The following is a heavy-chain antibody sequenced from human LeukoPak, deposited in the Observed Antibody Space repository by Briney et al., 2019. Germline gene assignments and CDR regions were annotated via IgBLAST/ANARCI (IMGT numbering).Heavy chain of an antibody. CDR3: AKGVPKIVVVVAATI. V-gene: IGHV3-23*01. D-gene: IGHD2-15*01. Sequence: GGSLRLSCAASGFTFSSYAMTWVRQAPGKGLEWVSAISGNGGSTYYADSVKGRFTIPRDNSKNTLYLQMNSLRAEDTAVYYCAKGVPKIVVVVAATIWGQGTMVTVSS. CDR1: GFTFSSYA. J-gene: IGHJ3*02. CDR2: ISGNGGST.